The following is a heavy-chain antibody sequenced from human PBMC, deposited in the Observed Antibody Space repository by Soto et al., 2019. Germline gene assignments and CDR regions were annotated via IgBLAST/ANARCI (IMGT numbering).Heavy chain of an antibody. D-gene: IGHD4-17*01. Sequence: QVQLVESGGGVVQPGRSLRLSCAASGFTFSSYGMHWVRQAPGKGLGWVAVISYDGSNKYYADSVKGRFTISRDNSKNTLYLQMNSLRAEDTAVYYCAKDLPRGLRTGWYYYGMDVWGQGTTVTVSS. CDR1: GFTFSSYG. CDR2: ISYDGSNK. CDR3: AKDLPRGLRTGWYYYGMDV. V-gene: IGHV3-30*18. J-gene: IGHJ6*02.